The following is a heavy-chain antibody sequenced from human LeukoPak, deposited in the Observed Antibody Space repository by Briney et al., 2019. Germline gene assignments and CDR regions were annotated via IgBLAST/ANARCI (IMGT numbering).Heavy chain of an antibody. CDR1: GSTFGDYA. Sequence: PPGGSLRLSCTASGSTFGDYAMSWVRQAPGKGLEWVGFIRSKAYGGTTEYAASVKGRFTISRDDSKSIAYLQMNSLKTEDTAVYYCTREGKYCSSTSCSYYWGQGTLVTVSS. CDR3: TREGKYCSSTSCSYY. J-gene: IGHJ4*02. D-gene: IGHD2-2*01. V-gene: IGHV3-49*04. CDR2: IRSKAYGGTT.